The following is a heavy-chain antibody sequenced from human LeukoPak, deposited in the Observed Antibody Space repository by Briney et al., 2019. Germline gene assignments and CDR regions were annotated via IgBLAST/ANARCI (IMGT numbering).Heavy chain of an antibody. J-gene: IGHJ6*02. CDR3: ARHKSDYDQSAMDV. Sequence: GESLRISCKGSGYSFTSYWISWVRQMPGKGLEWMTMIYPGNSDNRYSPSFQGQVTVSADKSIPTPYLQWSSLKASDTAMYYCARHKSDYDQSAMDVWGQGTRSPSP. V-gene: IGHV5-51*01. CDR1: GYSFTSYW. CDR2: IYPGNSDN. D-gene: IGHD5-12*01.